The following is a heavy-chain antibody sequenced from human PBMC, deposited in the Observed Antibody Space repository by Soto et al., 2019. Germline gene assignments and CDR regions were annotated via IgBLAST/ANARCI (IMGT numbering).Heavy chain of an antibody. CDR2: INPNSGGT. CDR3: ASHLVVLSSSWYGNHDAFDI. V-gene: IGHV1-2*02. Sequence: QVQLVQSGAEVKKPGASVKVSCKASGYTFTGYYMHWVRQAPEQGLEWMGWINPNSGGTNYAQKFQGRVTMTRDTSISTAYMELSRLRSDDTAVYYCASHLVVLSSSWYGNHDAFDIWGQGTMVTVSS. D-gene: IGHD6-13*01. J-gene: IGHJ3*02. CDR1: GYTFTGYY.